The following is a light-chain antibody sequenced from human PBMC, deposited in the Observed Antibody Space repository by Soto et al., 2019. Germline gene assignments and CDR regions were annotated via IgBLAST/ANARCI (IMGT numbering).Light chain of an antibody. V-gene: IGLV2-14*01. CDR2: DVS. Sequence: QSALTQPASVSGSPGQSITISCTGTSSDVGGYNYVSWYQLHPGKAPKLMIYDVSNRPSGVSNRFSGSKSGNTASLTISGLQAEDEADYYCSSYTSSSTLYVFGTGTKVTVL. CDR3: SSYTSSSTLYV. J-gene: IGLJ1*01. CDR1: SSDVGGYNY.